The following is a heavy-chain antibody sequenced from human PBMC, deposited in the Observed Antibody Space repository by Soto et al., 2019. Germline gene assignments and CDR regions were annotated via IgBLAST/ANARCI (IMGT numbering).Heavy chain of an antibody. CDR2: ISGSGGST. CDR3: AKAVPVSSSLDAYYFDY. Sequence: HPGGSLRLSCAASGFTFSSYAMSWVRQAPGKGLEWVSAISGSGGSTYYADSVKGRFTISRDNSKNTLYLQMNSLRAEDTAVYYCAKAVPVSSSLDAYYFDYWGQGTLVTVSS. V-gene: IGHV3-23*01. CDR1: GFTFSSYA. D-gene: IGHD6-6*01. J-gene: IGHJ4*02.